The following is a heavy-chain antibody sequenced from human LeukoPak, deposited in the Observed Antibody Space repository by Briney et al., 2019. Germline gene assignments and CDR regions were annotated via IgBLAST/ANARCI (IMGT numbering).Heavy chain of an antibody. J-gene: IGHJ4*02. V-gene: IGHV3-23*01. Sequence: GGSLRLSCAASGFTFSSYAMSCVPQAPGRRLEWVSALSGSGGSTYYADSVKGRFTISRDNSKNTLYLQMNSLRAEDTAVYYCAKHLLSCSSTSCYHDYSGQGTPVTVSS. CDR3: AKHLLSCSSTSCYHDY. CDR1: GFTFSSYA. D-gene: IGHD2-2*01. CDR2: LSGSGGST.